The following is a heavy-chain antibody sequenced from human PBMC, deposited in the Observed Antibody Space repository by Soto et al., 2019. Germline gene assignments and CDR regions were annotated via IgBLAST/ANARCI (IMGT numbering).Heavy chain of an antibody. J-gene: IGHJ6*03. Sequence: GGSLRLSCAASGFTFSSYAMSWVRQAPGKGLEWVSAISGSGGSTYYADSVKGRFTISRDNSKNTLYLQMNSLRAEDTAVYYCAKGSSGDREYYYYYMDVWGKGTTVTVSS. D-gene: IGHD4-17*01. CDR3: AKGSSGDREYYYYYMDV. CDR2: ISGSGGST. V-gene: IGHV3-23*01. CDR1: GFTFSSYA.